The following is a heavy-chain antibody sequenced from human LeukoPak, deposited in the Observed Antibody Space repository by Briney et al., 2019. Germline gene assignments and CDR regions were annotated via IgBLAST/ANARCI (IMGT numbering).Heavy chain of an antibody. CDR1: GFTFGTYA. Sequence: GGSLRLSCVASGFTFGTYAMSWVRQAPGKGLEWVSAISGSGGSTYYADSVKGRFTISRDNSKNTLYLQMNSLRAEDTAVYYCARVAVAGTFDYWGQGTLVTVSS. J-gene: IGHJ4*02. CDR3: ARVAVAGTFDY. D-gene: IGHD6-19*01. V-gene: IGHV3-23*01. CDR2: ISGSGGST.